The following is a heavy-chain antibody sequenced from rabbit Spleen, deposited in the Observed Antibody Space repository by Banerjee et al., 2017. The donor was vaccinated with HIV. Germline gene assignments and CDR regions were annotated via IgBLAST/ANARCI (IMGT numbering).Heavy chain of an antibody. CDR1: GFDLSNKP. Sequence: QEQLEESGGDLVKPEGSLTLTCTASGFDLSNKPISWVRQAPGKGLEWIGRIDDSSGSTWYASWAKGRFTISKASSTTVTLQMTSLTVADTATYFCARVVAGSDNSCFWGPGTLVTVS. CDR2: IDDSSGST. V-gene: IGHV1S45*01. J-gene: IGHJ3*01. CDR3: ARVVAGSDNSCF. D-gene: IGHD4-2*01.